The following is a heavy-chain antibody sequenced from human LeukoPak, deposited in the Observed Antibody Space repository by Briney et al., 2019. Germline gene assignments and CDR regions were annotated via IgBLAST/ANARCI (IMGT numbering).Heavy chain of an antibody. D-gene: IGHD2-2*01. Sequence: GASVKVSCKASGYTFTSYGISWVRQAPGQGVEWMGWISAYNGNTNYAQKLQGRVTMTTDTSTSTAYMELSRLRSDDTAVYYCARGNRDIVVVPAAPYYYYYYMDVWGKGTTVTVSS. J-gene: IGHJ6*03. CDR1: GYTFTSYG. CDR2: ISAYNGNT. V-gene: IGHV1-18*01. CDR3: ARGNRDIVVVPAAPYYYYYYMDV.